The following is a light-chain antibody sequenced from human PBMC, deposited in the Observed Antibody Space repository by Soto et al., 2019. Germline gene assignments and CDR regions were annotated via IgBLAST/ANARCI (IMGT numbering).Light chain of an antibody. CDR2: DAS. CDR1: QSVSGW. CDR3: QQYETFSGT. V-gene: IGKV1-5*01. Sequence: DIQMTQSPSTLSASVGDTVTVTCRASQSVSGWLAWYQQKPGEAPKLLIYDASALPRGVPSRFSGSGSGTKFTLTIASLQHDDFETYSCQQYETFSGTFGPGTKVDIK. J-gene: IGKJ1*01.